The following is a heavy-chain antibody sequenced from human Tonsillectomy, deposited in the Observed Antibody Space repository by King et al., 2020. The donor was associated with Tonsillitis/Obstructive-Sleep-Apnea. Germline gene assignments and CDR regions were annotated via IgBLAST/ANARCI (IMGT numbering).Heavy chain of an antibody. CDR2: MNPNSGNT. Sequence: VQLVESGAEVKKPGASVKVSCKASGYTFTSYDINWVRQATGQGLEWMGWMNPNSGNTGYAQKFQGRVTMTRNTSISTAYMELSSLRSEDTAVYYCARAPERYDFWSGHSFDIWGQGTMVTVSS. V-gene: IGHV1-8*01. CDR3: ARAPERYDFWSGHSFDI. D-gene: IGHD3-3*01. J-gene: IGHJ3*02. CDR1: GYTFTSYD.